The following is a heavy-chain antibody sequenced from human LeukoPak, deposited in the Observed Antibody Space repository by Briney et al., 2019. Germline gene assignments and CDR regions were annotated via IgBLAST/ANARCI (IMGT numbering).Heavy chain of an antibody. CDR2: IYYSGST. D-gene: IGHD2-21*02. V-gene: IGHV4-59*01. CDR3: ARAPGVMTAFDY. Sequence: SETLSLTCTVSGGSISNYYWSWIRQPPGKGLEWIAFIYYSGSTNYNPSLRSRVTISVETSKNQFSLKLSSVTAADTAVYYCARAPGVMTAFDYWGQGALVTVSS. J-gene: IGHJ4*02. CDR1: GGSISNYY.